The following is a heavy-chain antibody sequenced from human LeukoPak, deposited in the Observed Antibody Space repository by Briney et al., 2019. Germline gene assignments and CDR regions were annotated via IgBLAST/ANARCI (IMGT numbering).Heavy chain of an antibody. CDR1: GFTFSGFW. V-gene: IGHV3-7*01. Sequence: GGSLRLSCAASGFTFSGFWMSWVRQVPGKGLEWMANIKDDGSLKNYVDSVKGRFSISRDNTKNSLYLQMDSLRGDDTAVYYCARDRSQEFDPWGQGTLVTVSS. CDR2: IKDDGSLK. CDR3: ARDRSQEFDP. J-gene: IGHJ5*02. D-gene: IGHD3-10*01.